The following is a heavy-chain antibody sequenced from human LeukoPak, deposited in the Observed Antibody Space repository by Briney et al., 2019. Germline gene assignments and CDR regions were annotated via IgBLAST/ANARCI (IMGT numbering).Heavy chain of an antibody. CDR2: ISSSSSYI. CDR3: ARGGAVAPKFNFDY. V-gene: IGHV3-21*01. CDR1: GFTLSSFS. D-gene: IGHD6-19*01. Sequence: GSLRLSCAASGFTLSSFSMNWVRKAPGKGLGWVSSISSSSSYIYYADSVKGRFTISRDNAKNSLYLQMNSLRAEDTAVYYCARGGAVAPKFNFDYWGQGTLVTVSS. J-gene: IGHJ4*02.